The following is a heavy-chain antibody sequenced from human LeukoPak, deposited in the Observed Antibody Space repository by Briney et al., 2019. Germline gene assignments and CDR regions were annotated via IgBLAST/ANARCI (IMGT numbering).Heavy chain of an antibody. D-gene: IGHD4-17*01. CDR2: IFYSGST. V-gene: IGHV4-39*01. CDR3: ARQMNTVTADY. CDR1: GGSISSSSYF. Sequence: SETLSLTCTVSGGSISSSSYFWGWIRQPPGKGLEWIGSIFYSGSTYYNPSLNSRVTISIGTSKNQFSLRLSSVTAADTAVYYCARQMNTVTADYWGQGTLVTVSS. J-gene: IGHJ4*02.